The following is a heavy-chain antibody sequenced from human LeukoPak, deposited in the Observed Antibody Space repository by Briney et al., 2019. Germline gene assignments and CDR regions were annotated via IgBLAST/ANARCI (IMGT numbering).Heavy chain of an antibody. CDR1: GYTFTSYG. CDR3: AREYSSGWYDNFDY. V-gene: IGHV1-18*01. Sequence: GASVKVSCKASGYTFTSYGINWVRQAPGQGLEWMGWISAYNSNTHYAQKLQGRVTMTTDTSTSTAYMEVRSLRSDDTAVYYCAREYSSGWYDNFDYWGQGTLVTVSS. D-gene: IGHD6-19*01. J-gene: IGHJ4*02. CDR2: ISAYNSNT.